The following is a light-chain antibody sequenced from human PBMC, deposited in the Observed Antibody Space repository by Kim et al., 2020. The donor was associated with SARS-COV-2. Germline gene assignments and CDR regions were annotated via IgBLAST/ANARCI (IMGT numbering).Light chain of an antibody. J-gene: IGLJ1*01. CDR2: QDS. CDR3: QACDSGTYV. Sequence: ASQGQTASCTCNGNELGNIHACWYQQRPGQSPVLVSYQDSKRPSGIPERFSGSNTGNTATMTISGTQDMDEADYYCQACDSGTYVFGTGTKVTVL. V-gene: IGLV3-1*01. CDR1: ELGNIH.